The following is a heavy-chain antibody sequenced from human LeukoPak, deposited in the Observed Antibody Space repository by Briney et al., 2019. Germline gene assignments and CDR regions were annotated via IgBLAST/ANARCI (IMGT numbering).Heavy chain of an antibody. Sequence: GGSLRLSCVASGFTFSSYWMSWVRQAPGKGLEWVANIKQDGSEKYYVDSVEGRFTISRDNAKNSLYLQMNSLRAEDTAVYYCAKGPTDAGYDFWSGYYNWFDPWGQGTLVTVSS. J-gene: IGHJ5*02. CDR3: AKGPTDAGYDFWSGYYNWFDP. CDR1: GFTFSSYW. D-gene: IGHD3-3*01. V-gene: IGHV3-7*01. CDR2: IKQDGSEK.